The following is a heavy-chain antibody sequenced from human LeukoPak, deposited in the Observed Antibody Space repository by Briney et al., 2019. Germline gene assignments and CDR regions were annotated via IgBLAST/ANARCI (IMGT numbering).Heavy chain of an antibody. CDR2: IIPIFGTA. Sequence: WASVKVSCKASGGTFSSYAISWVRQAPGQGLEWMGGIIPIFGTANYAQKLQGRVTMTTDTSTSTAYMELRSLRSDDTAVYYCARDLRLRGYYGSGSYPHDYWGQGTLVTVSS. J-gene: IGHJ4*02. CDR1: GGTFSSYA. CDR3: ARDLRLRGYYGSGSYPHDY. D-gene: IGHD3-10*01. V-gene: IGHV1-69*05.